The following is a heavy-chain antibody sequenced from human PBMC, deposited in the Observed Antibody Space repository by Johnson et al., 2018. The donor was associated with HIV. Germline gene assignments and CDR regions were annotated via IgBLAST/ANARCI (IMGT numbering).Heavy chain of an antibody. J-gene: IGHJ3*02. CDR2: INWNGGST. D-gene: IGHD3-22*01. CDR3: ARSVGYYDSSGYYYVDAFDI. V-gene: IGHV3-20*04. CDR1: GFTFDDYG. Sequence: VQLVESGGGVVRPGGSLRLPCAASGFTFDDYGMSWVRQAPGTGLEWVSGINWNGGSTGYADSVKGRFTISRDNAKNSLYLQMNSLRAEDTALYYCARSVGYYDSSGYYYVDAFDIWGQGTMVTVSS.